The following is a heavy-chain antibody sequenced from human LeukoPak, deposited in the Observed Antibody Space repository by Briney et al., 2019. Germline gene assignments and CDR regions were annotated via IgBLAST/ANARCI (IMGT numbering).Heavy chain of an antibody. Sequence: GGSLRLSCAVSGLTFRSYWMSWVRQAPGKGLEWVANINQEGSEKYFVDSVKGRFTISSDNAKNSLHLQMNTLRAEDTAVYYCARERDGRFFDYWGQGTLVTVSS. CDR1: GLTFRSYW. V-gene: IGHV3-7*01. J-gene: IGHJ4*02. CDR2: INQEGSEK. D-gene: IGHD5-24*01. CDR3: ARERDGRFFDY.